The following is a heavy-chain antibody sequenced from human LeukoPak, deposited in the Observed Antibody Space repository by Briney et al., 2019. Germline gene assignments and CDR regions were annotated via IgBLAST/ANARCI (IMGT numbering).Heavy chain of an antibody. Sequence: KSSGTLPLTCAVSGGSISSYYGTWIRQPPGKGLEWIGYIYNSGSINYNPSLKSRVTTSVDTSKKQFSLKLSSVTAADTAVYYCARLRITGGHYYQHGLDVWGQGTTVTVSS. CDR1: GGSISSYY. J-gene: IGHJ6*02. V-gene: IGHV4-59*08. CDR2: IYNSGSI. D-gene: IGHD2-8*02. CDR3: ARLRITGGHYYQHGLDV.